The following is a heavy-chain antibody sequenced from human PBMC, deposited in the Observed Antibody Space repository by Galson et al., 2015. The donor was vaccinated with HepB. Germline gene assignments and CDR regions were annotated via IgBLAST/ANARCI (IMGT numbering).Heavy chain of an antibody. J-gene: IGHJ3*02. Sequence: SVKVSCKASGGTFSRYAISWVRQAPGQGLEWMGGISAYNGNTNYAQKLQGRVTMTTDTSTSTAYMELRSLRSDDTAVYYCARFPKGVVVPAARGDDAFDIWGQGTMVTVSS. CDR3: ARFPKGVVVPAARGDDAFDI. CDR1: GGTFSRYA. V-gene: IGHV1-18*01. CDR2: ISAYNGNT. D-gene: IGHD2-2*01.